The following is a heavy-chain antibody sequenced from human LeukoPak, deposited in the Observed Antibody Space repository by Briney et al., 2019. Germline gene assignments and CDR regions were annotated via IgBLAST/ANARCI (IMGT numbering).Heavy chain of an antibody. Sequence: GGSLRLSCAASGFTFSNHWMGWVRQAPGKGLEWVANIKQDGSEKYYVDSVKGRFTISRDNAKNSLYLQMNSLRAEDTAVYYCARGSNWFDPWGQGTLVTVSS. CDR1: GFTFSNHW. CDR2: IKQDGSEK. CDR3: ARGSNWFDP. J-gene: IGHJ5*02. V-gene: IGHV3-7*01.